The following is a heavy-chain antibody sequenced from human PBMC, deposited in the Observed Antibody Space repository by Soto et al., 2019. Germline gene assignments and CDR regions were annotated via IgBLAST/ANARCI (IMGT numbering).Heavy chain of an antibody. CDR1: GFTFSSYS. CDR2: ISSSSSYI. V-gene: IGHV3-21*01. J-gene: IGHJ4*02. D-gene: IGHD6-19*01. Sequence: GGSLRLSCAASGFTFSSYSMNWVRQAPGKGLEWVSSISSSSSYIYYADSVKGRFTISRDNAKNSLYLQMNSLRAEDTAVYYCARDPSVLLTYSSGGYRVDDYWGQGTLVTVSS. CDR3: ARDPSVLLTYSSGGYRVDDY.